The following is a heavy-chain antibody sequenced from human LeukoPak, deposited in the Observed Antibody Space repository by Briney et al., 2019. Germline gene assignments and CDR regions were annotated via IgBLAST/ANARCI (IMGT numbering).Heavy chain of an antibody. J-gene: IGHJ4*02. CDR3: AGRRDDSSGYYYYFDY. CDR2: IYTSGST. Sequence: PSETLSLTCTVSGGSISSYYWSWIRQPAGKGLEWIGRIYTSGSTNYNPSLKSRVTMSVDTSKNQFSLKLSSVTAADTAVYYCAGRRDDSSGYYYYFDYWGQGTLVTVSS. V-gene: IGHV4-4*07. D-gene: IGHD3-22*01. CDR1: GGSISSYY.